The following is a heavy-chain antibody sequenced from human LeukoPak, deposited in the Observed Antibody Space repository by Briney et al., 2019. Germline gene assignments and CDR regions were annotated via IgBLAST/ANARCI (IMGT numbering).Heavy chain of an antibody. J-gene: IGHJ4*02. CDR2: LVYDARS. D-gene: IGHD6-19*01. CDR1: GFPFSSYG. CDR3: ARDLSAAFDF. Sequence: GTSLRLSCAASGFPFSSYGMHWFRQAPGKGLEWVARLVYDARSDYANSVKGRFSISRGDSKNTLFLDMSNLRVEDTALYYCARDLSAAFDFWGQGVLVTVSS. V-gene: IGHV3-33*01.